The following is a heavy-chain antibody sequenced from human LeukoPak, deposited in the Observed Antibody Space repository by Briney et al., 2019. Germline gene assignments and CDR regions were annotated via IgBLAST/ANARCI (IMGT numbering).Heavy chain of an antibody. CDR3: ARAGKQWLVRDAFDI. Sequence: ASVKVSCKASGYTFTGYYMHWVRQAPGQGLEWMGRINPNSGGTNYAQKFQGRVTMTRDTSISTAYMELSRLRSDDTAVYYCARAGKQWLVRDAFDIWGQGTMVTVSS. J-gene: IGHJ3*02. D-gene: IGHD6-19*01. V-gene: IGHV1-2*06. CDR1: GYTFTGYY. CDR2: INPNSGGT.